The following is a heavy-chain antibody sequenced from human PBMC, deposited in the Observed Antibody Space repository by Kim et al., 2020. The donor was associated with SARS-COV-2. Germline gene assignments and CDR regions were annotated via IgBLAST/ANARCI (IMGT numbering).Heavy chain of an antibody. Sequence: LKSRVHMSVDTSKNQFSWKLSSVTAADTAVYYCARGGQWQYYYYYYMDVWGKGTTVTVSS. D-gene: IGHD6-19*01. J-gene: IGHJ6*03. CDR3: ARGGQWQYYYYYYMDV. V-gene: IGHV4-4*06.